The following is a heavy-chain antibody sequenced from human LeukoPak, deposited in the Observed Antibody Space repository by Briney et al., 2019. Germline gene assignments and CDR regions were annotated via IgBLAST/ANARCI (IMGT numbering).Heavy chain of an antibody. J-gene: IGHJ3*01. V-gene: IGHV1-18*04. CDR2: ISANNGDT. CDR3: ARKGTGLAFDV. CDR1: DYTFTSYG. D-gene: IGHD3-10*01. Sequence: ASVKVSCKASDYTFTSYGISWVRQAPGQGLEYMGWISANNGDTSYPQKVQGRVTMTTDTSTTTAYMELRSLRSDDTAVYYCARKGTGLAFDVWGQGTMGTVSS.